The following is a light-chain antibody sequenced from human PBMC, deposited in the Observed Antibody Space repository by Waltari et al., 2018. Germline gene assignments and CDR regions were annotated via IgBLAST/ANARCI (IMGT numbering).Light chain of an antibody. CDR2: EGS. CDR1: SSDVGGYNL. J-gene: IGLJ3*02. CDR3: CSYARSSTWV. V-gene: IGLV2-23*01. Sequence: QSALTQPASVSGSPGQSITISCTGSSSDVGGYNLVSWYQQHPGKAPKLLIYEGSKRPSGVSNRFSCSKSGDTASLTISGLQAEDEADYYCCSYARSSTWVFGGGTKLTVL.